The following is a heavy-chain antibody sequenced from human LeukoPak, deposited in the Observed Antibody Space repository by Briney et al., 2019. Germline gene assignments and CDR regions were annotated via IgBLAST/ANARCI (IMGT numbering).Heavy chain of an antibody. CDR1: EFTFSSYG. CDR3: ARDHSSGWYSDYFDY. V-gene: IGHV3-33*01. CDR2: IWYDGSNK. J-gene: IGHJ4*02. Sequence: PGGSLRLSCAASEFTFSSYGMHWVRQAPGKGLEWVAVIWYDGSNKYYADSVKGRFTISRDNSKNTPYLQMNSLRAEDTAVYYCARDHSSGWYSDYFDYWGQGTLVTVSS. D-gene: IGHD6-19*01.